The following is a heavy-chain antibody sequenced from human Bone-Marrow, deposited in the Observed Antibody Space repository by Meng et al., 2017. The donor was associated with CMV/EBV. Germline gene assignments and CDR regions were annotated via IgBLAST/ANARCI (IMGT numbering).Heavy chain of an antibody. CDR2: IYYSGST. D-gene: IGHD3-3*01. CDR3: ARGTSGPYYYYGMDV. J-gene: IGHJ6*02. CDR1: GGSISSYY. Sequence: SETLSLTCTVSGGSISSYYWSWIRQPPGKGLEWIGYIYYSGSTNYNPSLKSRVTISVDTSKNQFSLKLSSVTAADTAVYYCARGTSGPYYYYGMDVWGQGTTVTV. V-gene: IGHV4-59*01.